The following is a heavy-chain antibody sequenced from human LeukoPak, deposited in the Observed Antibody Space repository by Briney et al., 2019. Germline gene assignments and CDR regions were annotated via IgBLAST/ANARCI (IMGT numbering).Heavy chain of an antibody. D-gene: IGHD3-22*01. CDR1: GFTFSSYG. CDR2: ISYDGSNK. CDR3: AKDPSVVVINYFDY. V-gene: IGHV3-30*18. Sequence: GGSLGLSCAASGFTFSSYGMHWVRQAPGKGLEWVAVISYDGSNKYYADSVKGRFTISRDNSKNTLYLQMNSLRAEDTAVYYCAKDPSVVVINYFDYWGQGTLVTVSS. J-gene: IGHJ4*02.